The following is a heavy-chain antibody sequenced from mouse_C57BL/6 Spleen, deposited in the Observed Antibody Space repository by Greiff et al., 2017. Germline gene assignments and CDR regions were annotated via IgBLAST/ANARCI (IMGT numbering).Heavy chain of an antibody. Sequence: DVMLVESGEGLVKPGGSLKLSCAASGFTFSSYAMSWVRQTPEKRLEWVAYISRGGVYIYYADTVKGRVTFSRDNARNTLYLQLSSLKSADTAMYYYTRTGVVALDYWGQGTTLTVSS. CDR1: GFTFSSYA. CDR2: ISRGGVYI. J-gene: IGHJ2*01. D-gene: IGHD1-1*01. CDR3: TRTGVVALDY. V-gene: IGHV5-9-1*02.